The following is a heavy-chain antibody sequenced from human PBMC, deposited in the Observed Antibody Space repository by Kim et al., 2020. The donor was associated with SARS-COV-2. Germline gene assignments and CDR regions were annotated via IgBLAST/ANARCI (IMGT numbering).Heavy chain of an antibody. D-gene: IGHD6-13*01. J-gene: IGHJ6*02. CDR2: IYSGGST. CDR3: SREVRRAAAGMDV. V-gene: IGHV3-66*02. CDR1: GFTVSSNY. Sequence: GGSLRLSCAASGFTVSSNYMSWVRQAPGKGLEWVSVIYSGGSTYYAASVKGRFTISRDNSKNTLYLQMNSLRAEDTAVYYCSREVRRAAAGMDVWGQGTTVTVSS.